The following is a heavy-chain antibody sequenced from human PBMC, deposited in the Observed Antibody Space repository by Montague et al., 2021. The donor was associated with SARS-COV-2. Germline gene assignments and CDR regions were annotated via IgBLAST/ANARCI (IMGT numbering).Heavy chain of an antibody. V-gene: IGHV3-30*18. CDR2: ISYEGSKK. D-gene: IGHD3-10*01. Sequence: SLRLSCAASGFSFYNFGIHWVRQAPDKGLEWVAVISYEGSKKNFADSVKGRFVISRDSSQNTVYLQMNSLRVEDTAMYYCVKASQFLWLGQFARDAFDLWGQGTLVSVSS. CDR3: VKASQFLWLGQFARDAFDL. J-gene: IGHJ3*01. CDR1: GFSFYNFG.